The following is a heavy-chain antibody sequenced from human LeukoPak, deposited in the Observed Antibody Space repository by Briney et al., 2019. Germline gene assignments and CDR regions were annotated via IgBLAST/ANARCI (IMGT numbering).Heavy chain of an antibody. CDR2: ISSSGSTI. Sequence: GGSLRLSCAASGFTFSSYNMNWVRQAPGKGLEWLSYISSSGSTIYYADSVQGRFTVSRDSAKNSLYLQMNNLRADDTAVYLCARSYGPSDYWGQGTLVTVSS. CDR3: ARSYGPSDY. J-gene: IGHJ4*02. CDR1: GFTFSSYN. D-gene: IGHD4-17*01. V-gene: IGHV3-48*01.